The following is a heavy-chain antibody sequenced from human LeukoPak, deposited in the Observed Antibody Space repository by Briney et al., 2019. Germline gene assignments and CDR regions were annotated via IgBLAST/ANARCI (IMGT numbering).Heavy chain of an antibody. V-gene: IGHV4-39*01. D-gene: IGHD6-6*01. CDR3: ARGRRVAARPFDY. Sequence: PSETLSLTCTVSGGSISSSSYYWGWIRQPPGKGLEWIGTIYYSGTTYYNPSLKSRVTISADTSKNQFSLKLSSVTAADTAVYYCARGRRVAARPFDYWGQGTLVTVSS. J-gene: IGHJ4*02. CDR1: GGSISSSSYY. CDR2: IYYSGTT.